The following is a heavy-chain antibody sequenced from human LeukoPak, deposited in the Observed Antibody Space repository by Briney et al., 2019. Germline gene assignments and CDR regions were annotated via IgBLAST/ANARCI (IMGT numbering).Heavy chain of an antibody. D-gene: IGHD6-19*01. J-gene: IGHJ1*01. CDR2: ISGSGGST. V-gene: IGHV3-23*01. CDR1: GFTFSSYG. CDR3: AKGPSGIAVAGSPKYFQH. Sequence: GGSLRLSCAASGFTFSSYGMSWVRQAPGKGLEWVSAISGSGGSTYYADSVKGRFTISRDNSKNSLYLQMNSLRAEDTALYYCAKGPSGIAVAGSPKYFQHWGQGTLVTVSS.